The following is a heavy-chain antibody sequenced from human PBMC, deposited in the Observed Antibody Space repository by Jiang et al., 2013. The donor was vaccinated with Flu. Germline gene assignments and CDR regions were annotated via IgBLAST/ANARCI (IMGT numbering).Heavy chain of an antibody. CDR3: ASPSMIVVVTRWY. V-gene: IGHV3-30-3*01. CDR1: GFTFSTHA. D-gene: IGHD3-22*01. CDR2: ISSDGNNK. J-gene: IGHJ2*01. Sequence: VQLVESGGGLVQPGRSLRLSCAASGFTFSTHALHWVRQAPGKGLEWVAVISSDGNNKYYADSVKGRFTISRDNSENTLYLQMNSLRAEDTAVYYCASPSMIVVVTRWY.